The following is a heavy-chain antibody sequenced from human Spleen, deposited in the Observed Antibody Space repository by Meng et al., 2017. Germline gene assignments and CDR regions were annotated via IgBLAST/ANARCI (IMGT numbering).Heavy chain of an antibody. CDR3: ARQHCSGGSCYPYFDY. D-gene: IGHD2-15*01. V-gene: IGHV1-2*02. CDR1: AYTLTDNY. CDR2: IKPNNGDT. J-gene: IGHJ4*02. Sequence: ASVKVSCKTSAYTLTDNYMYWVRQAPGQGLEWMGWIKPNNGDTDFAQKFQGRVTMTWDTSISTAYMEMSRLRSDDTAVYYCARQHCSGGSCYPYFDYWGQGTLVTVSS.